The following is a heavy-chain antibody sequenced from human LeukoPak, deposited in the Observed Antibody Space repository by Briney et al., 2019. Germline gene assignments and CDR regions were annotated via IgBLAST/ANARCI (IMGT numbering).Heavy chain of an antibody. D-gene: IGHD6-19*01. V-gene: IGHV4-39*01. Sequence: SETLSLTWTVSGGSISSSSYYWGWIRQPPGKGLEWIGSIYYSGSTYYNPSLKSRVTISVDTSKNQFSLKLSSVTAADTAVYYCARGSSGWSYYFDYWGQGTLVTVSS. CDR2: IYYSGST. J-gene: IGHJ4*02. CDR1: GGSISSSSYY. CDR3: ARGSSGWSYYFDY.